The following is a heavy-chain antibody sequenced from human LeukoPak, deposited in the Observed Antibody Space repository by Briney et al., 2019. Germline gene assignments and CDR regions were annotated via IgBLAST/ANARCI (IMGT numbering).Heavy chain of an antibody. CDR3: ARDGTAGTSDY. J-gene: IGHJ4*02. Sequence: TGRSLRLSCAASGFTFSSYAMHWVRQAPGKGLEWVAVISYDGSNKYYADSVKGRFTISRDNSKNTLYLQMNSLRAEDTAVYYCARDGTAGTSDYWGQGTLVTVSS. CDR2: ISYDGSNK. D-gene: IGHD6-13*01. CDR1: GFTFSSYA. V-gene: IGHV3-30*04.